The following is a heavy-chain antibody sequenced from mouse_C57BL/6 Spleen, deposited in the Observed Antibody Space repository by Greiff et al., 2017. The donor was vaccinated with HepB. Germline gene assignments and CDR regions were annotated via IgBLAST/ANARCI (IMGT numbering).Heavy chain of an antibody. V-gene: IGHV5-17*01. CDR2: ISSGSSTI. CDR3: ARRGFYYGSSYGWYFDV. J-gene: IGHJ1*03. Sequence: EVKLMESGGGLVKPGGSLKLSCAASGFTFSDYGMHWVRQAPEKGLEWVVYISSGSSTIYYADTVKGRFTISRDNAKNTLFLQMTSLRSEDTAMYYCARRGFYYGSSYGWYFDVWGTGTTVTVSS. CDR1: GFTFSDYG. D-gene: IGHD1-1*01.